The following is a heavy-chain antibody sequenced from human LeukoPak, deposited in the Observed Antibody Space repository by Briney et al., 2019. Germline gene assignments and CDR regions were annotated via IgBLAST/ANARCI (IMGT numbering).Heavy chain of an antibody. Sequence: PSETLSLTCTVSGGSISSYYWSCIRQPPGKGLEWIGYIYYSGSTNYNPSLKSRVTISVDTSKNQFSLKLSSVTAAHTAVYYCASTNVDTAMVKAHYFDYWGQGTLVTVSS. CDR3: ASTNVDTAMVKAHYFDY. CDR2: IYYSGST. V-gene: IGHV4-59*01. CDR1: GGSISSYY. J-gene: IGHJ4*02. D-gene: IGHD5-18*01.